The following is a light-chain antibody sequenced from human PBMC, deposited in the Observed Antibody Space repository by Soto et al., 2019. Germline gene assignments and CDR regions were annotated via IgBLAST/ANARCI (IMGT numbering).Light chain of an antibody. J-gene: IGLJ1*01. CDR2: GNS. CDR1: SSNIGAGYD. V-gene: IGLV1-40*01. Sequence: QSVLTQPPSVSGAPGQRVTISCTGSSSNIGAGYDVHWYQELPGTAPKLLIYGNSNRPSGVPDRFSGSKSGTSASLAITGLQTEDEADYYCQSYDSSLNHYVFGTGTKVTVL. CDR3: QSYDSSLNHYV.